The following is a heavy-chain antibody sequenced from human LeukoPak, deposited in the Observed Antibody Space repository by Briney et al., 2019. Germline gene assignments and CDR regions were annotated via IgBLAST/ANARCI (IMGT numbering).Heavy chain of an antibody. CDR2: FSGSGGST. J-gene: IGHJ6*04. Sequence: GGSLRLSCAASGFTFSSYAMSWVRQAREKGLEWVSAFSGSGGSTYYADSVKGRFTISRDNAKNSLYLQMNSLRAEDTAVYYCAELGITMIGGVWGKGTTVTISS. V-gene: IGHV3-23*01. D-gene: IGHD3-10*02. CDR3: AELGITMIGGV. CDR1: GFTFSSYA.